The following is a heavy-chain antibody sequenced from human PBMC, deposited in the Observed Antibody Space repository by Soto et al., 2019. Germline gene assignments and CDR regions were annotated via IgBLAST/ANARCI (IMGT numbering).Heavy chain of an antibody. D-gene: IGHD4-17*01. J-gene: IGHJ4*02. CDR1: GFTFSNAW. CDR3: TTDTLGYGDEYYFDY. CDR2: IKSKTDGGTT. V-gene: IGHV3-15*01. Sequence: GGSLRLSCAASGFTFSNAWMSWVRQAPGKGLEWVGRIKSKTDGGTTDYAAPVKGRFTISRDDSKNTLYLQMNSLKTEDTAVYYCTTDTLGYGDEYYFDYWGQGTLVTVSS.